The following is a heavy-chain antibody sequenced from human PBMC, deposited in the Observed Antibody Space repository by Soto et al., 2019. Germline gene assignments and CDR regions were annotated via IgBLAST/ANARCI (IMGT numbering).Heavy chain of an antibody. D-gene: IGHD6-13*01. V-gene: IGHV4-4*02. CDR3: ARVSRAPAGNRRYYFDY. Sequence: QVQLQESGPGLIKPSGTLSLTCAVSGGSISSSSWWSWVRQPPGKGLEWIGEIYHTGNTNYNPSLESRVTISVDKSKNQYSLNLNSVTAADTVVYYCARVSRAPAGNRRYYFDYCGQGTLVIVSS. CDR2: IYHTGNT. J-gene: IGHJ4*02. CDR1: GGSISSSSW.